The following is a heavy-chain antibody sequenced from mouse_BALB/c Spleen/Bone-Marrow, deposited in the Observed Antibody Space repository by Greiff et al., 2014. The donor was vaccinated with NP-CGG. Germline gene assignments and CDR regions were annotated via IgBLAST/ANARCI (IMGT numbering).Heavy chain of an antibody. D-gene: IGHD1-1*01. CDR1: GFNIKDTY. V-gene: IGHV14-3*02. CDR2: IDPANGNT. CDR3: ASYYYGSSSFAY. J-gene: IGHJ3*01. Sequence: EVKLVESGAELVKPGASVKLSCTASGFNIKDTYMHWVKQRPEQGLEWIGRIDPANGNTKYDPKFQGKATITADTSSNTAYLQLNSLTSEDTAVYYCASYYYGSSSFAYWGQGTLVTVSA.